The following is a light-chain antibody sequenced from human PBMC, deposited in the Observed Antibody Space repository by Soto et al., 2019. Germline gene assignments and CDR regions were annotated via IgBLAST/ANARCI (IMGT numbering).Light chain of an antibody. Sequence: QSVLTQPPSASGTPGQRVTFSCSGSSSNIGGNTVSWFQHLPRTAPKLLIFSNSQRPSGVPDRCSGAKSGTSASLAISGLQSEDEANYYCATWDDGLSAYVFGTGTKVTVL. V-gene: IGLV1-44*01. CDR1: SSNIGGNT. CDR3: ATWDDGLSAYV. CDR2: SNS. J-gene: IGLJ1*01.